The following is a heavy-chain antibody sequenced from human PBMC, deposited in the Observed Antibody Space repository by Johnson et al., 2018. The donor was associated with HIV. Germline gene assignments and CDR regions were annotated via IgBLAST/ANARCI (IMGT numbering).Heavy chain of an antibody. CDR2: ISYDGTNK. D-gene: IGHD3-16*01. CDR3: VKDRGRPGTPAALDV. Sequence: QVQLVESGGGLVQPGRSLRLSCAASGYSFFSYGIHWVRQAPGKGLEWVAAISYDGTNKYYVDSVKGRFTISRDNFKNTLYLEMNSLRAEDTAVYYCVKDRGRPGTPAALDVWGHGTVVTVSS. V-gene: IGHV3-30*18. CDR1: GYSFFSYG. J-gene: IGHJ3*01.